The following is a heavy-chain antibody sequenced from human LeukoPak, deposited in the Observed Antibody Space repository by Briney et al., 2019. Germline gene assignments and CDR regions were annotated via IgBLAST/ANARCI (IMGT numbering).Heavy chain of an antibody. CDR3: ARGNSGYYGSGSICDY. J-gene: IGHJ4*02. V-gene: IGHV4-34*01. Sequence: SETLSLTCAVYGGSFSGYYWSWIRQPPGKGLEWIGEINHSGSTNYNPSLKSRVTISVDTSKNQFSLKLSSVTAADTAVYYCARGNSGYYGSGSICDYWGQGTLDTVSS. CDR2: INHSGST. D-gene: IGHD3-10*01. CDR1: GGSFSGYY.